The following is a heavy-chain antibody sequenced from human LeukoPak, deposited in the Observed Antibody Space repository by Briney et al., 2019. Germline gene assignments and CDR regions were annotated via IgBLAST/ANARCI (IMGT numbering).Heavy chain of an antibody. Sequence: SQTLSLTCSVSGGSISSADYFWSWIRQPPGKGLEWIGEINHSGSTNYNPSLKSRVTISVDTSKNQFSLKLSSVTAADTAVYYCARVAKWLLPSYWYFDLWGRGTLVTVSS. J-gene: IGHJ2*01. V-gene: IGHV4-30-2*01. CDR3: ARVAKWLLPSYWYFDL. CDR1: GGSISSADYF. D-gene: IGHD3-22*01. CDR2: INHSGST.